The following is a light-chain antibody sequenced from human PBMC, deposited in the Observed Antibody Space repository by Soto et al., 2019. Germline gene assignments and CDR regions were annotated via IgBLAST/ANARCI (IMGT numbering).Light chain of an antibody. CDR1: SSNLGSGYD. J-gene: IGLJ1*01. V-gene: IGLV1-40*01. CDR3: QSYDNMVSPYNYV. CDR2: GNT. Sequence: QSVLTQPPSVSGAPGQRVTISCTGSSSNLGSGYDVQWYQQLPGAAPKLLIYGNTNRPSGVPDRFSGSKSGTSASLAISGRQAEDEAEYFCQSYDNMVSPYNYVFGTGTKVTVL.